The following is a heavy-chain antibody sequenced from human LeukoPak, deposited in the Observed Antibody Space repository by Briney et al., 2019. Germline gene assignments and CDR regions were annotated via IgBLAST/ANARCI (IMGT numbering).Heavy chain of an antibody. Sequence: GASATVSCKASGYTFTSYYMHWVRQAPGQGLEWMGRINPNSGGTNYAQKFQGRVTMTRDTSISTAYMELSRLRSDDTAVYYCVRLPLPNKGYSMTIGWGQGTLVTVSS. CDR3: VRLPLPNKGYSMTIG. V-gene: IGHV1-2*06. D-gene: IGHD3-3*01. CDR2: INPNSGGT. J-gene: IGHJ4*02. CDR1: GYTFTSYY.